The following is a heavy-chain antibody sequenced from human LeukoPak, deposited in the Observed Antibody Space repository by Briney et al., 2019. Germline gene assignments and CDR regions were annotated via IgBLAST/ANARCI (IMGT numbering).Heavy chain of an antibody. V-gene: IGHV4-39*01. J-gene: IGHJ4*02. Sequence: SETLSLTCTVSGGSISSTTDYWGWIRQPPGKGLEWIGSIFYSGTTYYNPSLKSRVTISVDTSKNQFSLKLSSVTAADTAVYYCARLRAVAALYYFDYWGQGTLVTVSS. D-gene: IGHD6-19*01. CDR1: GGSISSTTDY. CDR2: IFYSGTT. CDR3: ARLRAVAALYYFDY.